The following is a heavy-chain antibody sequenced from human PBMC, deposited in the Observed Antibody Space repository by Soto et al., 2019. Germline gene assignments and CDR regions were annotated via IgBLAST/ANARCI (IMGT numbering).Heavy chain of an antibody. CDR2: IYYSGST. V-gene: IGHV4-31*02. CDR1: SGSISSGGYY. Sequence: SETLSLTCTVYSGSISSGGYYWSWIRQHPGKGLEWIGYIYYSGSTYYNPSLKSRVTISVDTSKNQFSLKLSSVTAADTAVYYCARDLTYCGGDCYHIFDYWGQGTLVTVSS. D-gene: IGHD2-21*02. CDR3: ARDLTYCGGDCYHIFDY. J-gene: IGHJ4*02.